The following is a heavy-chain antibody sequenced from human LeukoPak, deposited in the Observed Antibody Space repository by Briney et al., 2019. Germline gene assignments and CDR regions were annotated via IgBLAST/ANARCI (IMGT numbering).Heavy chain of an antibody. CDR3: ARCHYDSSGSPDY. CDR1: GGSISSSSYY. Sequence: PSETLSLTCTVSGGSISSSSYYWGWIRQPPGKGLDWIGSIYYSGSTYYNPSLKSRVTISVDTSKNQFSLKLSSVTAADTAVYYCARCHYDSSGSPDYWGQGTRVTVSS. V-gene: IGHV4-39*01. CDR2: IYYSGST. J-gene: IGHJ4*02. D-gene: IGHD3-22*01.